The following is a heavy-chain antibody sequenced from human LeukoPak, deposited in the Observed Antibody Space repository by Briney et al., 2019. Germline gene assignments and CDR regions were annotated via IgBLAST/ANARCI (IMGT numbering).Heavy chain of an antibody. V-gene: IGHV3-23*01. CDR1: GFTFSSYA. Sequence: PGGSLRLSCAASGFTFSSYAMSWVRQAPGKGLEWVSSISGSGGCTYYADSVKGRFTISRDNSKNTLYLQMNSLRAEDTDVYYCATTYYYDSSGYYPWYYFEYWGQGTLVTVSS. J-gene: IGHJ4*02. CDR2: ISGSGGCT. D-gene: IGHD3-22*01. CDR3: ATTYYYDSSGYYPWYYFEY.